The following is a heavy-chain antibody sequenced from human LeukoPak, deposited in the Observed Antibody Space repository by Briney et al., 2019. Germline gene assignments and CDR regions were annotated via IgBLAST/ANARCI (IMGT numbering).Heavy chain of an antibody. CDR1: GGSISSGGYY. CDR3: ARRVDYYYYYYMDV. CDR2: IYHSGST. V-gene: IGHV4-30-2*01. Sequence: SETLSLTCTVSGGSISSGGYYWSWIRQPPGKGLEWIGYIYHSGSTYYNPSLKSRVTISVDRSKNQFSLKLSSVTAADTAVYYCARRVDYYYYYYMDVWGKGTTVTVSS. J-gene: IGHJ6*03.